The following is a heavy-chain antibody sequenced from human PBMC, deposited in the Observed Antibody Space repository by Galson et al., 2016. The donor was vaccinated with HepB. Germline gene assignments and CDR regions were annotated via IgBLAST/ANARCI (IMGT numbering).Heavy chain of an antibody. CDR3: ARDRGGSYWPDAFDI. CDR2: IYSGGST. D-gene: IGHD1-26*01. Sequence: SLRLPCAASGFTVSSNYMSWVRQAPGKGLEWVSVIYSGGSTYYAESVKGRFTISRDNSKNTLYLQMNSLRAEDTAVYYCARDRGGSYWPDAFDIWGQGTMVTVSS. V-gene: IGHV3-53*01. J-gene: IGHJ3*02. CDR1: GFTVSSNY.